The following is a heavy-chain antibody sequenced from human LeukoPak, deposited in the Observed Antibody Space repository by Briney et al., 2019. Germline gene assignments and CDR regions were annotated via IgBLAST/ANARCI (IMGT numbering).Heavy chain of an antibody. CDR2: INPNSGGT. V-gene: IGHV1-2*02. CDR1: GYTFTGYY. D-gene: IGHD6-19*01. Sequence: ASVKVSCKASGYTFTGYYMHWVRQAPGQGLEWMGWINPNSGGTNYAQKFQGRVTMTRDTSISTAYMELSRLRSDDTAVYYCARVGTRIAVAGTTYCGQGTLVTVSS. CDR3: ARVGTRIAVAGTTY. J-gene: IGHJ4*02.